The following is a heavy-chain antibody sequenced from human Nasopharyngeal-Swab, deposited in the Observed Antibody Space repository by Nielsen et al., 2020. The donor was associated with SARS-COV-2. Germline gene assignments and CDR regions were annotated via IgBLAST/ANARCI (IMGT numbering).Heavy chain of an antibody. V-gene: IGHV3-73*01. CDR1: GFSFSDSA. Sequence: GGSLRLSCAASGFSFSDSATHWVRQASGKGLEWVGRIRSKAESYATAYAASVKGRFTISRDDSKNTAYLQMSSLKTEDTAVYYCTRLCSGGSCYPDCWGQGTLVTVSS. J-gene: IGHJ4*02. CDR2: IRSKAESYAT. CDR3: TRLCSGGSCYPDC. D-gene: IGHD2-15*01.